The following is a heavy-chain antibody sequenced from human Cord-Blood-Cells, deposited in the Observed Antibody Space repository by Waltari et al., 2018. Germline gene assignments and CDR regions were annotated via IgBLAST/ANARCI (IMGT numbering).Heavy chain of an antibody. J-gene: IGHJ3*02. D-gene: IGHD6-6*01. CDR2: ISYDGSNK. CDR3: AKDLSGSSSAFDI. V-gene: IGHV3-30*18. CDR1: GFTFSSYG. Sequence: QVQLVESGGGVVQPGRSLRLSCAASGFTFSSYGMHWVRQAPGKGREWGAVISYDGSNKYYADSVKGRFTISRDNSKNTLYLQMNSLRAEDTAVYYCAKDLSGSSSAFDIWGQGTMVTVSS.